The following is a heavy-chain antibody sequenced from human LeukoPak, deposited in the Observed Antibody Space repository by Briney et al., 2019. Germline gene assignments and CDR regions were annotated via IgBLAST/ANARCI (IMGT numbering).Heavy chain of an antibody. J-gene: IGHJ6*02. D-gene: IGHD2-2*01. V-gene: IGHV1-2*02. Sequence: ASVKVSCKASVYTFTGYYMHWVRQAPAQGLAWMGWINPNSGGTNYAQKFQGRVTMTRDTSISTAYMELSRLRSDDTAVYYCARDFTIVVVPAAGDSYYYYGMDVWGQGTTVTVSS. CDR2: INPNSGGT. CDR3: ARDFTIVVVPAAGDSYYYYGMDV. CDR1: VYTFTGYY.